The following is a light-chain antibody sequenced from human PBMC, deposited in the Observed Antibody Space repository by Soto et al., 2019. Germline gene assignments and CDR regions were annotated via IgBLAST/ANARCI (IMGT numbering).Light chain of an antibody. V-gene: IGKV1-5*03. Sequence: DIQMTQSPSSLSASVGDRVTITCRASQSISTYLNWYHQKPGKAPKLLIYKASTLKSGVPSRFSGSGSGTEFTLTISSLQPDDFATYYCQHYNSYSEACGQGTKGDIK. CDR2: KAS. CDR3: QHYNSYSEA. CDR1: QSISTY. J-gene: IGKJ1*01.